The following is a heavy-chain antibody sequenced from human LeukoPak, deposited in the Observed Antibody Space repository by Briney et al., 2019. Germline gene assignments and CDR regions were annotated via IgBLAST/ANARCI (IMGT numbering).Heavy chain of an antibody. CDR3: ARNYYFDL. V-gene: IGHV4-31*03. J-gene: IGHJ4*02. CDR2: IYYSGST. CDR1: DGSINSGGYY. Sequence: PSQTLSLTCTVSDGSINSGGYYWSWIRQHPGKGLEWIGYIYYSGSTYYNPYLKIRVTISGDTSKNQFSLRLSSVTAADTAVYYCARNYYFDLWGQGTLVTVSS.